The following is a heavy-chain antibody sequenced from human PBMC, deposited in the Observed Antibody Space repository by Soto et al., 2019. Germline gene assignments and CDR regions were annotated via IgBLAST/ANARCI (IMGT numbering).Heavy chain of an antibody. CDR2: VSSNGGST. V-gene: IGHV3-64*01. CDR3: ARGRTGTTYDAFDI. CDR1: GFTFSSYA. Sequence: EVQLVESGGGLVQPGGSLILSCAASGFTFSSYAMHWVRQAPGKGLEFVSAVSSNGGSTYYASSVKGRFTVSRDNSKNTLFRQMGSLRPEDMAVYFCARGRTGTTYDAFDIWGLGTMVTVSS. J-gene: IGHJ3*02. D-gene: IGHD1-1*01.